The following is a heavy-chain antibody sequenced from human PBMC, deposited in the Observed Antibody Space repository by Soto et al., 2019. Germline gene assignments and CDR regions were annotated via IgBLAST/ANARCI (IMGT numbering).Heavy chain of an antibody. CDR3: ARKGAGMITFGGVSDY. J-gene: IGHJ4*02. V-gene: IGHV3-30-3*01. Sequence: QVQLVESGGGVVQPGRSLRLSCAASGFTFSSYAMHWVRQAPGKGLEWVAVISYDGSNKDYADYVKGRFNISRDNSKNTMYLQMNSLRAEDTAVYYCARKGAGMITFGGVSDYWGQGTLVTVSS. CDR1: GFTFSSYA. D-gene: IGHD3-16*01. CDR2: ISYDGSNK.